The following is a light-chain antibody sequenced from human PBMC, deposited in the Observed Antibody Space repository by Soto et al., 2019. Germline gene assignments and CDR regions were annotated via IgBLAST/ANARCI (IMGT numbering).Light chain of an antibody. J-gene: IGLJ2*01. V-gene: IGLV3-1*01. CDR3: QAWDSSTVV. CDR2: QDS. CDR1: KLGDKY. Sequence: SYELTQPPSVSVSPGQTASITCSGDKLGDKYACWYQQKPGQSPVLVIYQDSKRPSGIPERFSGSNSGNTATLTISWTHDMDDADYYCQAWDSSTVVFGGGTKLTVL.